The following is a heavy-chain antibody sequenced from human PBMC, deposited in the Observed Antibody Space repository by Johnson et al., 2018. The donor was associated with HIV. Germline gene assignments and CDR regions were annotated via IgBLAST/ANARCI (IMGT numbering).Heavy chain of an antibody. J-gene: IGHJ3*02. D-gene: IGHD2-15*01. CDR3: ARRIGYCSGGSCYSGVAFDI. CDR1: GFTFDDYG. CDR2: INWNGGST. V-gene: IGHV3-20*04. Sequence: VQLVESGGGLVQPGGSLRLSCAASGFTFDDYGMSWVRQAPGKGLEWVSGINWNGGSTGYADSVKGRFTISRDNAKNTLYMQMNSLRAEDTALYYCARRIGYCSGGSCYSGVAFDIWGQGTLVTVSS.